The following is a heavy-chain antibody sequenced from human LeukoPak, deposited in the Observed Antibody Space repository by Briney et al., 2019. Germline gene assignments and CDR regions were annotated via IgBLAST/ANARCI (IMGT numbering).Heavy chain of an antibody. CDR2: IYYSGST. D-gene: IGHD3-10*01. V-gene: IGHV4-39*07. Sequence: SETLSLTCTVSGGSISSSRYYWGWIRQPPGKGLEWIGSIYYSGSTYYNPSLKSRVTISVDTSKNQFSLKLSSVTAADTAVYYCARAYYYGSGSYYGTFDIWGQGTMVTVSS. J-gene: IGHJ3*02. CDR1: GGSISSSRYY. CDR3: ARAYYYGSGSYYGTFDI.